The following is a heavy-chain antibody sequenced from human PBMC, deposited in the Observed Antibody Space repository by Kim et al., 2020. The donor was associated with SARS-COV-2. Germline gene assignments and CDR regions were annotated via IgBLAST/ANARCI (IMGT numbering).Heavy chain of an antibody. D-gene: IGHD3-10*01. Sequence: ASVKVSCKASGYTFTSYYMHWVRQAPGQGLEWMGIINPSGGSTSYAQKFQGRVTMTRDTSTSTVYMELSSLRSEDTAVYYCARDEADQATYYYGSGSYSVRFDPWGQGTLVTVSS. CDR3: ARDEADQATYYYGSGSYSVRFDP. CDR1: GYTFTSYY. V-gene: IGHV1-46*01. J-gene: IGHJ5*02. CDR2: INPSGGST.